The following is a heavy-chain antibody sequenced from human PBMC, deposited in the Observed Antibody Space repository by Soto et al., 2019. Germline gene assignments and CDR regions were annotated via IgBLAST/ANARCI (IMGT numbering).Heavy chain of an antibody. CDR3: ARARVIPSRLYFDY. D-gene: IGHD3-16*02. V-gene: IGHV4-59*01. CDR2: IYYRGST. Sequence: SETLSLTCIVSGGSISSYSWSWIRQPPGKGLEWIGHIYYRGSTNYNASLKSRVTMSIDTSKNQFSLQLSSVTAADTAVYYCARARVIPSRLYFDYWGQGTLVTVSS. CDR1: GGSISSYS. J-gene: IGHJ4*02.